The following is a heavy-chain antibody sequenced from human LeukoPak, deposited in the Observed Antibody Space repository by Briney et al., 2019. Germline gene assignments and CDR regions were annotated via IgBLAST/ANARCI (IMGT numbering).Heavy chain of an antibody. D-gene: IGHD1-1*01. V-gene: IGHV3-23*01. Sequence: GGSLRVSCAASGFSFRSYVMSWVRQAPGKGLEWVSAISDNGDTTYYADSVEGRFTISRDNSKNTVFLQMNSLRAEDTAVYYCARHDRSMRFFDYWSQGTLVTVSS. CDR3: ARHDRSMRFFDY. CDR2: ISDNGDTT. J-gene: IGHJ4*02. CDR1: GFSFRSYV.